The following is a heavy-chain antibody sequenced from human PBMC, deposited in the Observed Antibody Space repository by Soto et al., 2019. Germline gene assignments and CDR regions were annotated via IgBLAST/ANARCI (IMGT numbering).Heavy chain of an antibody. V-gene: IGHV5-51*01. CDR3: ARHVLLYRGSASYDPMDV. CDR2: IFPGDSDT. CDR1: GFSLKTSW. D-gene: IGHD1-26*01. J-gene: IGHJ6*02. Sequence: EALKIPCERLGFSLKTSWIAWVRQKPGKDFESMGAIFPGDSDTRYSPSFQGQVNISADRSISTAYLHWNSLKVSDTAIYYCARHVLLYRGSASYDPMDVWARGTSIPVSS.